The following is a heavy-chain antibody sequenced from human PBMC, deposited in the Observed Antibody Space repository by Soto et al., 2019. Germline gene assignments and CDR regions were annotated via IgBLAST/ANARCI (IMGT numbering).Heavy chain of an antibody. CDR2: ISSSGTYI. Sequence: PGGSLRLSWEASGFTFNDYSMDWVRQAPEKGLEWVSSISSSGTYIYYADSVKGRFAISRDNANNVMYLQMDTLRAEDTAVYYCVRAGHLFDVHYYGMDLWGQGTTVTVSS. J-gene: IGHJ6*02. D-gene: IGHD3-10*01. V-gene: IGHV3-21*01. CDR3: VRAGHLFDVHYYGMDL. CDR1: GFTFNDYS.